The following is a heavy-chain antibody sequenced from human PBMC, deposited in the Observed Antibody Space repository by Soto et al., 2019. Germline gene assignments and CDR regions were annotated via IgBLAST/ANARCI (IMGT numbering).Heavy chain of an antibody. D-gene: IGHD6-13*01. J-gene: IGHJ4*02. V-gene: IGHV3-30-3*01. CDR3: ARAVIAAAAPYYFDY. Sequence: GGSMRVSCAAAGFKFSGYGMHWVRQDPGKGLEWVAVISYDGSNKYYADSVKGRFTISRDNSKNTLYLQMNSLRAEDTAVYYCARAVIAAAAPYYFDYWGQGTLVTVSS. CDR2: ISYDGSNK. CDR1: GFKFSGYG.